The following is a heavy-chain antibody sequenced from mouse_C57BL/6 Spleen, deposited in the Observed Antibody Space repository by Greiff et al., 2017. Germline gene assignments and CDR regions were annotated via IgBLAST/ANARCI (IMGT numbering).Heavy chain of an antibody. Sequence: QVQLQQPGAELVKPGASVKMSCKASGYTFTSYWITWVKQRPGQGLEWIGDIYPGSGSTNYNEKFKSKATLTVDTSSSTAYMQLSSLTSEDSAVXYCARGLYYGSSYELYWYFDVWGTGTTVTVSS. CDR3: ARGLYYGSSYELYWYFDV. V-gene: IGHV1-55*01. J-gene: IGHJ1*03. CDR2: IYPGSGST. CDR1: GYTFTSYW. D-gene: IGHD1-1*01.